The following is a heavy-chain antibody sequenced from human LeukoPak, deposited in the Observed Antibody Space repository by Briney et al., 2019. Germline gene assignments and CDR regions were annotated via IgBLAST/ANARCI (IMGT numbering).Heavy chain of an antibody. Sequence: GGSLRLSCAASGFTFSSYAMNWVRRAPGKGLEWVSAIIGSGGSTYYSDSVKGRFTISRDNSKNTLYLQMNSLRAEDTAVYFCAKRYYQDSSGYLGSIDYWGQGTLVTVSS. CDR3: AKRYYQDSSGYLGSIDY. D-gene: IGHD3-22*01. CDR1: GFTFSSYA. V-gene: IGHV3-23*01. J-gene: IGHJ4*02. CDR2: IIGSGGST.